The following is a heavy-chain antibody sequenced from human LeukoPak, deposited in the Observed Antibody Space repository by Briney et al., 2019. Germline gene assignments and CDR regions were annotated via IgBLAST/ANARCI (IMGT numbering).Heavy chain of an antibody. D-gene: IGHD3-10*01. CDR3: AREELGLFDP. CDR1: GYTFASYG. Sequence: EASVKVSCKASGYTFASYGISWVRQAPGQGLEWMGWISAYYGNTNYAQKLQGRVTMTTDTSTSTAYMELRSLRSDDTAVYYCAREELGLFDPWGQGTLVTVSS. CDR2: ISAYYGNT. J-gene: IGHJ5*02. V-gene: IGHV1-18*01.